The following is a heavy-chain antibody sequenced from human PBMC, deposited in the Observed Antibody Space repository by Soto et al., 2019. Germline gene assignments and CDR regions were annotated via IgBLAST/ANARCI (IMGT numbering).Heavy chain of an antibody. J-gene: IGHJ4*02. D-gene: IGHD5-12*01. CDR2: INHLETT. Sequence: PWDTLSLTCTFSGASIGYGGYCWSWIRQSPGKGLEWIGYINHLETTFYNPSFDSRLTVSIDSTKNQFSLKLNSMTAADRAVYYCARGDGYDSFDYWGPGILVTVS. V-gene: IGHV4-30-2*06. CDR3: ARGDGYDSFDY. CDR1: GASIGYGGYC.